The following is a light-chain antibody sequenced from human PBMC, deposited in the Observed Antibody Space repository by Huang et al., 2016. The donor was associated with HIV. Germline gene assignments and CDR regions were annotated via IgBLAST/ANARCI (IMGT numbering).Light chain of an antibody. V-gene: IGKV2-30*01. J-gene: IGKJ2*01. Sequence: DVVLSQSPLSLPVTLGQSASISCRSTQSLEYSVGNTYLSWFHQRPGQSPRRLIYKVAKRDSGGPDRCSGSGSGSDFTLKISRVEAEDVGIYYCMQGTHWPPYTFGQGTKLEI. CDR2: KVA. CDR3: MQGTHWPPYT. CDR1: QSLEYSVGNTY.